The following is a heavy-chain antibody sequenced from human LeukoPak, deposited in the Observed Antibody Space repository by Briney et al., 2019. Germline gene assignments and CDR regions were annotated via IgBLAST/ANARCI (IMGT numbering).Heavy chain of an antibody. CDR2: ISAYNGNT. V-gene: IGHV1-18*04. CDR3: ARVTEEYYYGSGQPFDP. J-gene: IGHJ5*02. D-gene: IGHD3-10*01. Sequence: RASVKVSCKASGYTFTGYYMHWVRQAPGQGLEWMGWISAYNGNTNYAQKLQGRVTMTTDTSTSTAYMELRSLRSDDTAVYYCARVTEEYYYGSGQPFDPWGQGTLVTVSS. CDR1: GYTFTGYY.